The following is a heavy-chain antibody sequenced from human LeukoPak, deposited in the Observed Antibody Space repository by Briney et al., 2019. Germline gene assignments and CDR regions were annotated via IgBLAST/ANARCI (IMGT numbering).Heavy chain of an antibody. D-gene: IGHD6-19*01. CDR1: GYTFYTYV. V-gene: IGHV1-18*01. CDR3: ARAAAVAARLDY. Sequence: ASVKVSCKASGYTFYTYVISWVRQAPGQGLEWMGGISGYNGDTNYAQKFQGRVTMTTDTSTSTAYMEVRSLRSDDTAFYYCARAAAVAARLDYWGRGTLVTVSS. J-gene: IGHJ4*02. CDR2: ISGYNGDT.